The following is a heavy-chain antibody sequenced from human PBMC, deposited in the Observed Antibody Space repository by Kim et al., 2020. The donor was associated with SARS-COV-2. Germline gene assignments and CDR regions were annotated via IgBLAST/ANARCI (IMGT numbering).Heavy chain of an antibody. J-gene: IGHJ6*02. CDR3: ARDIVVVAPTFYGMDV. V-gene: IGHV1-69*04. D-gene: IGHD2-15*01. Sequence: KFQGNVTITADKTTSTAYMELSSLRSEDTAVYYCARDIVVVAPTFYGMDVWGQGTTVTVSS.